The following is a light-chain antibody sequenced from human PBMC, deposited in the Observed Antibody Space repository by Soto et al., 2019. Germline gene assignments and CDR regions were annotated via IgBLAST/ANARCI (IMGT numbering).Light chain of an antibody. CDR3: CSHAGSYEV. J-gene: IGLJ2*01. Sequence: QSVLTQPRSVSGSPGQSVTIACTGNSSDVGGYHFVSWYQQHPGKAPKVMIYDVSKRPSGVPDRFSGSKSDNTASLTISGLQAEDEADYYCCSHAGSYEVFGGGTKLTVL. CDR1: SSDVGGYHF. V-gene: IGLV2-11*01. CDR2: DVS.